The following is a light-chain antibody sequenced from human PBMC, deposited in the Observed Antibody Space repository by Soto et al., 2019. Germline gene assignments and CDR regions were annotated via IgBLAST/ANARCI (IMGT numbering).Light chain of an antibody. V-gene: IGKV3-20*01. CDR1: QSLGGDY. CDR3: QQNCSIPIT. J-gene: IGKJ5*01. Sequence: EIVLAQSPGTLSLSPGERATLSCRVSQSLGGDYLAWFQQKPGQSPRLLIYSASNRATGIPDRFSGSGSGTDFSLTIGRLEPEDLVVYYCQQNCSIPITFGQATRLEIK. CDR2: SAS.